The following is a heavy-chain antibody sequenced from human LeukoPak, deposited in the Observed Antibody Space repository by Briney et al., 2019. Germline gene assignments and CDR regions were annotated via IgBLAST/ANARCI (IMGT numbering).Heavy chain of an antibody. Sequence: ASVKISCKASGYTFTDYFIHWVQQAPGKGLKWMGHVDPEDGEPVYADKFRGRVTFSADTSTDTVFLDLSSLTSDDTAVYYCAKVSSTLASAGALSFDYWGHGTLVTVSS. D-gene: IGHD6-13*01. J-gene: IGHJ4*01. CDR3: AKVSSTLASAGALSFDY. CDR2: VDPEDGEP. CDR1: GYTFTDYF. V-gene: IGHV1-69-2*01.